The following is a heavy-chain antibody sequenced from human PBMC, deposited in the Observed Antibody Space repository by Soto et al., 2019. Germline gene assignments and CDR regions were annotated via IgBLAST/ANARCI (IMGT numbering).Heavy chain of an antibody. Sequence: GSLRLSCAASGFSFSDYYMSWIRQAPGKGLEWVSYIRSSDNTRYYADSVKGRFTISRDNAKNSLYLQMNSLRAEDTAVYYCARGNALYDYWRQGTLVTVSS. J-gene: IGHJ4*02. V-gene: IGHV3-11*01. CDR2: IRSSDNTR. CDR1: GFSFSDYY. D-gene: IGHD2-2*01. CDR3: ARGNALYDY.